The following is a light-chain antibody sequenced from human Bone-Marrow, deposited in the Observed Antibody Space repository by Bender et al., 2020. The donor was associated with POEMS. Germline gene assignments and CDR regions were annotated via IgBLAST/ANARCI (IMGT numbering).Light chain of an antibody. V-gene: IGLV2-23*03. Sequence: QSALTQPASVSGSPGQSITIYCTGTSSDVGRYNLVSWYQQYPGKAPKLIIYEGSKRPSGVSSRFSGSKSGNTASLTISGLQAADESHYYCCSFAGTLTFVFGTGTEVTVL. CDR2: EGS. CDR1: SSDVGRYNL. J-gene: IGLJ1*01. CDR3: CSFAGTLTFV.